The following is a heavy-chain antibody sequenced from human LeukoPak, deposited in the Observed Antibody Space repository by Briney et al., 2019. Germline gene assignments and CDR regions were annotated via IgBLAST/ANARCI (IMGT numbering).Heavy chain of an antibody. CDR3: ARDPFEH. V-gene: IGHV3-7*01. Sequence: GGSLRLSCAASGFTFSSYEMNWVRQAPGKGLEWVATITQGGSEKFYVDSVKGRFTISGDNAKNSLYLQMNSLRAEDTAVYYCARDPFEHWGQGTLVTVSS. CDR1: GFTFSSYE. J-gene: IGHJ1*01. CDR2: ITQGGSEK.